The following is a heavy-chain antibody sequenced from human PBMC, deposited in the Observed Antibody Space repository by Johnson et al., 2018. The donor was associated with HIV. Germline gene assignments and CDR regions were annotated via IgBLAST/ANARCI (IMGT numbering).Heavy chain of an antibody. CDR1: GFTFSSNE. V-gene: IGHV3-38-3*01. CDR2: ISGGST. J-gene: IGHJ3*01. Sequence: VQLVESGGGVVQPGRSLRLSCAASGFTFSSNEMSWVRQAPGKGLEWVSSISGGSTYYADSRKGRFTISRDNSKNTLHLQMTSLRAEDTAVYYCATFGYTSGWIVTDDAFDVWGHGTLVTVSS. D-gene: IGHD6-19*01. CDR3: ATFGYTSGWIVTDDAFDV.